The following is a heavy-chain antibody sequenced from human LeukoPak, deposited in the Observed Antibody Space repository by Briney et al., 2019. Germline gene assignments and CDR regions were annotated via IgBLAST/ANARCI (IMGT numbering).Heavy chain of an antibody. CDR1: GFTFSSYG. CDR3: AKVFYDFWSGYDSRYMDV. D-gene: IGHD3-3*01. J-gene: IGHJ6*03. CDR2: ISYDGSNK. Sequence: SGGSLRLSCAASGFTFSSYGMHWVRQAPGKGLEWVAVISYDGSNKYYADSVKGRFTISRDNSKNTLYLQMNSLRAEDTAVYCCAKVFYDFWSGYDSRYMDVWGKGTTVTVSS. V-gene: IGHV3-30*18.